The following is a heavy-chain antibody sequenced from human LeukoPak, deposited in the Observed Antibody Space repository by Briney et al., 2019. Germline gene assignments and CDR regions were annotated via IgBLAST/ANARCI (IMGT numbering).Heavy chain of an antibody. CDR3: AGNYYDSSGDAFDI. Sequence: GGSLRLSCAASGFTFSSYGMHWVRQAPGKGLEWVAVISYDGSNKYYADSVKGRFTISRDNSKNTLYLQMNSLRAEDTAVYYCAGNYYDSSGDAFDIWGQGTMVTVSS. J-gene: IGHJ3*02. CDR1: GFTFSSYG. D-gene: IGHD3-22*01. CDR2: ISYDGSNK. V-gene: IGHV3-30*03.